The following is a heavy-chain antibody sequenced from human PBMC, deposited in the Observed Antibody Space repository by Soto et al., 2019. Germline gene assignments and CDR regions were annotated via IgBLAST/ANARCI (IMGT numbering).Heavy chain of an antibody. D-gene: IGHD3-22*01. J-gene: IGHJ5*02. V-gene: IGHV1-69*12. CDR2: IIPIFGTA. CDR1: GGTFSSYA. Sequence: QVQLVQAGAEVKKPGSSVKVSCKASGGTFSSYAISWVRQAPGQGLEWMGEIIPIFGTANYAQKFQGRVTMTADXSXSXXYRELSSLRSEDTAVYYCARDRGPSSGYYPYWFDPWGQGTLVTVSS. CDR3: ARDRGPSSGYYPYWFDP.